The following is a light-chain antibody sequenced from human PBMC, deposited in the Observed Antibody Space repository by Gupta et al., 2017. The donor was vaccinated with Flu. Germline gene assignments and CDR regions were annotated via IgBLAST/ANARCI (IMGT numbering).Light chain of an antibody. J-gene: IGKJ2*01. CDR3: QRHSNCSPYT. CDR2: YAS. CDR1: QCVSMY. Sequence: EIVLTHSPATLSLSPGDRAPLPCRASQCVSMYLVWYQQKPGQDPRLRIYYASTRANGSPARFSGSGSGTDFTTLISSLEHEDFSVYYCQRHSNCSPYTFGQGTKLEIK. V-gene: IGKV3-11*01.